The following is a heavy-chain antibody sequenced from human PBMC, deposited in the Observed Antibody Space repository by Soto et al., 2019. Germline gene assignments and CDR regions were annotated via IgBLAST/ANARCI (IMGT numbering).Heavy chain of an antibody. J-gene: IGHJ4*02. CDR1: GFTFNNYG. D-gene: IGHD3-10*01. V-gene: IGHV3-30*18. Sequence: PGGSLRLSCAASGFTFNNYGMHWVRQAPGKGLEWVVVISFDGRNSYYLDSVKGRFTISRDNSKNTLYLDMTSLRPEDTAIYYCVKQTGSGSYYNAGSGSHFDSWGQEILVTVSS. CDR3: VKQTGSGSYYNAGSGSHFDS. CDR2: ISFDGRNS.